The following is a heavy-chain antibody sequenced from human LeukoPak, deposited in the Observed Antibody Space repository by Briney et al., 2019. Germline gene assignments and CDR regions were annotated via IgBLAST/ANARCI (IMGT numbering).Heavy chain of an antibody. CDR3: ARGASEYYDFWSGYYSSGQPDY. V-gene: IGHV4-30-2*01. CDR1: GGSISSGGYY. D-gene: IGHD3-3*01. J-gene: IGHJ4*02. Sequence: SQTLSLTCTVSGGSISSGGYYWSWIRQPPGKGLEWIGYIYHSGSTYYNPSLKSRVTISVDRSKNQFSLKLSSVTAADTAVYYCARGASEYYDFWSGYYSSGQPDYWGQGTLVTVSS. CDR2: IYHSGST.